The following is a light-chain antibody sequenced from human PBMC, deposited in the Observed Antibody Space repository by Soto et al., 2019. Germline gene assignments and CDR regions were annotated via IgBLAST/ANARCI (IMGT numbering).Light chain of an antibody. CDR2: GAS. CDR1: QSVSSR. V-gene: IGKV3-20*01. Sequence: EIVMTQSPGTLSLSPGERATLSCRASQSVSSRLAWYQQKPGQAPRLLISGASSMATGIPDRFSGSGSGTEFTLTISRLEPEDFSLYYCQHYVERSPITFGQGTRLEIK. CDR3: QHYVERSPIT. J-gene: IGKJ5*01.